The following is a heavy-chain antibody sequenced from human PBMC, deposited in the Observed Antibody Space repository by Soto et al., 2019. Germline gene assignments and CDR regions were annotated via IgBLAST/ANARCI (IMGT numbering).Heavy chain of an antibody. CDR3: AKAQGLWLHDPFDY. D-gene: IGHD5-18*01. CDR1: GCTFSSYA. V-gene: IGHV3-23*01. CDR2: ISGSGGST. J-gene: IGHJ4*02. Sequence: GWLRRSGSASGCTFSSYAMSGVRQAPGKGLEWVSAISGSGGSTYYADSVKGRFTISRDNSKNTLYLQMNSLRAEDTAVYYCAKAQGLWLHDPFDYWGQGTMVTVSS.